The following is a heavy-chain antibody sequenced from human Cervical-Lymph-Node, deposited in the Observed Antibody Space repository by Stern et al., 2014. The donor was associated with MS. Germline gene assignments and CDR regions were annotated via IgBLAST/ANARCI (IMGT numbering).Heavy chain of an antibody. D-gene: IGHD4-11*01. CDR2: INGGPGTT. CDR1: GYNFIDHA. J-gene: IGHJ4*02. V-gene: IGHV1-3*01. Sequence: QFTLVQSGAEVKKPWASMTISCKTSGYNFIDHAIHVVRQAPRQRLACMGWINGGPGTTKYSQKFQGRVSFTRDKAASAAYMDLSSLSPDDTAVYYCARQPDYSDFLDFWGQGTLVTVSS. CDR3: ARQPDYSDFLDF.